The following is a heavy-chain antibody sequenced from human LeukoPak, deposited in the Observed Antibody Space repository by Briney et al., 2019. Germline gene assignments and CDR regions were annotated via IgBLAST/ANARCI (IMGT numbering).Heavy chain of an antibody. CDR1: GGSISRGGYS. Sequence: SETLSLTCAVSGGSISRGGYSGSWLRQPPGKGVEWIGYIYHSGSSYYNPPLKSRVTLSEDRSKNQFSLKLSSVTAADTAVYFCARRVATLVYFDYWGRGTRALVSS. CDR2: IYHSGSS. CDR3: ARRVATLVYFDY. D-gene: IGHD2-15*01. J-gene: IGHJ4*02. V-gene: IGHV4-30-2*01.